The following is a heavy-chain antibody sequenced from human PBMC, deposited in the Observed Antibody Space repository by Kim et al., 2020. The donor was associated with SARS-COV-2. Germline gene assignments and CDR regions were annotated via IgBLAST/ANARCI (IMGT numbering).Heavy chain of an antibody. CDR2: ISTGSAYI. CDR1: GFTFSSFM. V-gene: IGHV3-21*01. J-gene: IGHJ4*02. Sequence: GGSLRLCCAASGFTFSSFMMSWVRQAPGKGLEWVSSISTGSAYIYYADSVKGRFTISRDNAKSSLCLQMNSLRAEDTAVYYCTRGRDEANYFDYWGQGTLVTVPS. CDR3: TRGRDEANYFDY.